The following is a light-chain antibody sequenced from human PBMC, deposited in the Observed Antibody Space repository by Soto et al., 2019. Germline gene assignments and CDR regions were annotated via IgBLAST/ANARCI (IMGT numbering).Light chain of an antibody. CDR1: QGISSY. J-gene: IGKJ3*01. CDR2: AAS. V-gene: IGKV1-8*01. CDR3: QQYYSYPPVT. Sequence: AIRMTQSPSSFSASTGDRVTITCRASQGISSYLAWYQQKPGKAPKLLIYAASTLQSGVPSRFSGSGSGTDFNLTISCMQSEDFATYYCQQYYSYPPVTFGPGTKVDIK.